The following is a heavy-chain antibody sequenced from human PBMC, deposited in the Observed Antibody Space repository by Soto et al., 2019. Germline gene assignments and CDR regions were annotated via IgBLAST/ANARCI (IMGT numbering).Heavy chain of an antibody. D-gene: IGHD1-7*01. CDR2: ISSNGGTT. CDR3: XXXXXXNYDY. CDR1: GFTFSSYD. V-gene: IGHV3-64*01. Sequence: EVQLAESGGGMVQPGGSLRLSCVASGFTFSSYDMHWVRQAPGKGLEYVSSISSNGGTTYYGNSVKGRFTISRDNSKXXXXXXXXXXXXXXXXXXXXXXXXXXNYDYWGHGTLVTVSS. J-gene: IGHJ4*01.